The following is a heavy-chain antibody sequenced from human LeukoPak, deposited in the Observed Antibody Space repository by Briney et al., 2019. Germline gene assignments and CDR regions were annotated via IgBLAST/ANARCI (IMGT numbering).Heavy chain of an antibody. Sequence: GGSLRLSCAASGFTFSNYGMNWVRQAPGKGLEWVSGISGSGDSTYSADSVKGRFTISRDNSKNMLYLQMNSLRAEDTAVYYCATYRQVLLPFESWGQGTLVTVSS. CDR3: ATYRQVLLPFES. CDR2: ISGSGDST. D-gene: IGHD2-8*02. CDR1: GFTFSNYG. J-gene: IGHJ4*02. V-gene: IGHV3-23*01.